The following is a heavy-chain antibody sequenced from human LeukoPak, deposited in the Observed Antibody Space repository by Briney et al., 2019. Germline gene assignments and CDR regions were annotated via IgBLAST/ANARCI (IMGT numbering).Heavy chain of an antibody. J-gene: IGHJ4*02. Sequence: GGSLRLSCAASGFTFSNYWMSWVRQAPGKGLEWVANIKKDGSEKYYVDSVRGRFTISRDNTKNSLYLQMTSLRAEDTAVYYCAKVWLGHGDLYDYWGQGTLVTVSS. CDR1: GFTFSNYW. CDR2: IKKDGSEK. V-gene: IGHV3-7*03. D-gene: IGHD4-17*01. CDR3: AKVWLGHGDLYDY.